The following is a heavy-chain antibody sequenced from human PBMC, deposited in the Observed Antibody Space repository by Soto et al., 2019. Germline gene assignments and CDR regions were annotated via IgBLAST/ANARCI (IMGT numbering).Heavy chain of an antibody. CDR2: INSDGSST. CDR3: ARVAGVNGDYVNWFDP. Sequence: EVQLVESGGGLVQPGGSLRLSCAACGFTFSAYWMHGVRQAPGKGLVCVSRINSDGSSTTYAESVKGRFTISRDNAKNTLYLQMNSLRAEDSAVYYCARVAGVNGDYVNWFDPWGQGTLVTVSS. J-gene: IGHJ5*02. D-gene: IGHD4-17*01. CDR1: GFTFSAYW. V-gene: IGHV3-74*01.